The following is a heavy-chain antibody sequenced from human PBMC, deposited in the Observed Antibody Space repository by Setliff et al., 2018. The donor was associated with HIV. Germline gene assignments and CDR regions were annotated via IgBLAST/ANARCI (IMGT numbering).Heavy chain of an antibody. Sequence: TGGSLRLSCAASGFIFSDHYMDWVRQAPGKGLEWVGRIKSRSDGGAPNYAAPVEGRFTISRDDSESTLYLQIDSLKMEDTAVYFCTTEGLVHLRDYSWGGYWGRGTLVTVSS. D-gene: IGHD2-21*01. V-gene: IGHV3-15*01. CDR3: TTEGLVHLRDYSWGGY. CDR1: GFIFSDHY. CDR2: IKSRSDGGAP. J-gene: IGHJ4*02.